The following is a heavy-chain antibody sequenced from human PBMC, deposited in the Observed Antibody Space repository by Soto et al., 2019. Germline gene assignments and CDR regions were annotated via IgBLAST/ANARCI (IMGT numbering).Heavy chain of an antibody. D-gene: IGHD2-21*02. CDR1: GGSVSSDTYY. CDR2: IYYSGST. Sequence: PSETLSLTCTVSGGSVSSDTYYWSWIRQPPGKGLEWIGYIYYSGSTNYNSPLKSRVTMSVDLSKNQFSLKLSSVTAADTAVYYCARIVTTMSDAFDIWGQGTMVTVSS. J-gene: IGHJ3*02. V-gene: IGHV4-61*01. CDR3: ARIVTTMSDAFDI.